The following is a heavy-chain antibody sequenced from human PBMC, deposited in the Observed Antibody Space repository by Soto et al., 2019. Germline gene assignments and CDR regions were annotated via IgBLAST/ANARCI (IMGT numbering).Heavy chain of an antibody. CDR2: VYYSGTT. D-gene: IGHD4-17*01. Sequence: SETLSLTCSVSGGSVSDKTYYWSWIRQPPGKRLEWIGYVYYSGTTNYNPSLKSRVTISVDLAKNRFSLRLSSVTTADTALYYCARTTAVPNTLRSRYFFDYWGQGTLVTVSS. J-gene: IGHJ4*02. CDR3: ARTTAVPNTLRSRYFFDY. V-gene: IGHV4-61*01. CDR1: GGSVSDKTYY.